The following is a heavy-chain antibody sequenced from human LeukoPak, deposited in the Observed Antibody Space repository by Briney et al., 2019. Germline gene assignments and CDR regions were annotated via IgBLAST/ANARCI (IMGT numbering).Heavy chain of an antibody. D-gene: IGHD3-10*01. CDR2: IRYDGSNK. CDR1: GFTFSSYG. V-gene: IGHV3-30*02. J-gene: IGHJ6*04. Sequence: GGSLRLSCAASGFTFSSYGMHWVRQAPGKGLEWVAFIRYDGSNKYYADSVKGRFTISRDNSKNSLYLQMNSLRAEDTAVYYCAREITMVRGVMPMDVWGKGTTVTVSS. CDR3: AREITMVRGVMPMDV.